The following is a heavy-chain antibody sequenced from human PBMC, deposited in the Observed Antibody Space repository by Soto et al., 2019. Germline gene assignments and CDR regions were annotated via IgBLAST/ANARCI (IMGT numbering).Heavy chain of an antibody. V-gene: IGHV2-5*02. Sequence: SGPTLVNPTQTLTLTCTFSGFSLSTSEVGVGWIRQPPGKALEWLALIYWDDDKRYSPSLGSRLTITKDTSKNQVVLTLTNVDPVDTATYYCAHRVHWRPSDWSLGWFDFWGQGTLVTVSS. CDR1: GFSLSTSEVG. CDR3: AHRVHWRPSDWSLGWFDF. CDR2: IYWDDDK. D-gene: IGHD3-9*01. J-gene: IGHJ5*01.